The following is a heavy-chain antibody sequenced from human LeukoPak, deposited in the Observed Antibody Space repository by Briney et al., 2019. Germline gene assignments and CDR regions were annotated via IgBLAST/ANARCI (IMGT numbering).Heavy chain of an antibody. CDR2: IYSGGST. D-gene: IGHD3-22*01. CDR1: GFTFSGYA. V-gene: IGHV3-53*01. J-gene: IGHJ4*02. Sequence: GGSLRLSCAASGFTFSGYAMSWVRQAPGKGLEWVSFIYSGGSTHYSDSVKGRFTISRDNSKNTLYLQMNSLRAEDTAVYYCARRAGDYSHPYDYWGQGTLVTVS. CDR3: ARRAGDYSHPYDY.